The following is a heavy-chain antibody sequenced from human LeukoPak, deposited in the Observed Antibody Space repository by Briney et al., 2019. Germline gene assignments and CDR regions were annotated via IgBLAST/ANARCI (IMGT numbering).Heavy chain of an antibody. D-gene: IGHD5-24*01. J-gene: IGHJ5*02. Sequence: GGSLRLSCAASGFTFSSYSMNWVRQAPGKGLEWISYISPSSTSIYYADSVKGRFTISRDNSKNTLYLEMNSLRADDTAVYYCAKRGNTISFFDPWGQGTLVTVSS. CDR3: AKRGNTISFFDP. CDR1: GFTFSSYS. CDR2: ISPSSTSI. V-gene: IGHV3-48*01.